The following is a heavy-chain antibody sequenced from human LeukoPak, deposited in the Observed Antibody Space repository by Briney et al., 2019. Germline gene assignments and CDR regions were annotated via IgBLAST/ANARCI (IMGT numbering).Heavy chain of an antibody. J-gene: IGHJ4*02. Sequence: GASVKVSCKASGGTFSSYAISWVRQAPGQGLEWMGGIIPSFGTANYAQKFQGRVTITADESTSTAYMELSSLRSEDTAVYYCARDSGVEMATFDYWGQGTLVTVSS. D-gene: IGHD5-24*01. CDR1: GGTFSSYA. CDR2: IIPSFGTA. V-gene: IGHV1-69*13. CDR3: ARDSGVEMATFDY.